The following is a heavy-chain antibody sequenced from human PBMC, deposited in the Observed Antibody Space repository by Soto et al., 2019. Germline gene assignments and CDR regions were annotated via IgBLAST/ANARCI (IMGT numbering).Heavy chain of an antibody. V-gene: IGHV4-34*01. CDR1: GGSFSGYY. CDR3: ARGLVLRFLEWSRFDP. Sequence: SETLSLTCAVYGGSFSGYYWSWIRQPPGKGLEWIGEINHSGSTNYNPSLKSRVTISVDTSKNQFSLKLSSVTAADTAVYYCARGLVLRFLEWSRFDPWGQGTLVTVSS. CDR2: INHSGST. J-gene: IGHJ5*02. D-gene: IGHD3-3*01.